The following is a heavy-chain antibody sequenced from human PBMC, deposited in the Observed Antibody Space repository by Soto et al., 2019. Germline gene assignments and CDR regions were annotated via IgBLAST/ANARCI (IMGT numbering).Heavy chain of an antibody. CDR3: ARHGSPGGDGDERNYYYYGMDV. CDR1: GDSISSSSYY. Sequence: SETLSLTCSVSGDSISSSSYYWGWIRQSPGEGLEWIGNIHNNGSTYYNPSLKSRVTISVDTSRNQFSLKLSSVTAADTAVYYCARHGSPGGDGDERNYYYYGMDVWGQGTTVTVSS. J-gene: IGHJ6*02. V-gene: IGHV4-39*01. D-gene: IGHD4-17*01. CDR2: IHNNGST.